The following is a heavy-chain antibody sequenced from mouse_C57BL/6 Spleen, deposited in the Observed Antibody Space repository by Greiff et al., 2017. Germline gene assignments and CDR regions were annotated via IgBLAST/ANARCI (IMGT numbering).Heavy chain of an antibody. J-gene: IGHJ4*01. CDR3: ARHGRGDSKSTMGY. CDR2: IWSDGST. D-gene: IGHD2-5*01. V-gene: IGHV2-6-1*01. CDR1: GFSLTSYG. Sequence: QVQLKESGPGLVAPSQSLSITCTVSGFSLTSYGVHWVRQPPGKGLEWLVVIWSDGSTTYNSALKSRLSIRKDNSKSQVFLKMNSIQPDDTAMYYCARHGRGDSKSTMGYWGQGTSVTVSS.